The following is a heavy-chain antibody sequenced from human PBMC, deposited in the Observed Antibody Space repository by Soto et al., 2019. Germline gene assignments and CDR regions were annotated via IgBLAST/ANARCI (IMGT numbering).Heavy chain of an antibody. J-gene: IGHJ4*02. V-gene: IGHV4-31*03. Sequence: SETLSLTCTFSGCSISSGGYYWSWIRQHPGKGLEWIGYIYYSGSTYYNPSLKSRVTISVDTSKNQFSLKLSSVTAADTAVYYCARYKRSPSIYDSSGYSDHWGQGTLVTVSS. CDR1: GCSISSGGYY. D-gene: IGHD3-22*01. CDR3: ARYKRSPSIYDSSGYSDH. CDR2: IYYSGST.